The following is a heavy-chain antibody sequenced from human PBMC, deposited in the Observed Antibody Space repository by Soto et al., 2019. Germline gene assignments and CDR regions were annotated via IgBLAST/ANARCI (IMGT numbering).Heavy chain of an antibody. Sequence: QVQLQESGPGLVKPSGTLSLTCAVSGGSISSSNWWSWVRQPPGKGLEWIGEIYHSGSTNYNPSLKRRTTISLDKSKSQFSLKPSSVTAADTAVYYCARRLGDSSGYYYLPSWFDPWGQGTLVTVSS. CDR3: ARRLGDSSGYYYLPSWFDP. D-gene: IGHD3-22*01. V-gene: IGHV4-4*02. J-gene: IGHJ5*02. CDR1: GGSISSSNW. CDR2: IYHSGST.